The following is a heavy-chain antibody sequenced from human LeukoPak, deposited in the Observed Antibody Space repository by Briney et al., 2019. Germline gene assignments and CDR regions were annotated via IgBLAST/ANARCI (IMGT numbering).Heavy chain of an antibody. CDR3: AKMGEVYDY. CDR2: ISWNSGSI. Sequence: GRSLRLSCAASGFTFDDYAMHWVRQAPGKGLEWVSGISWNSGSIGYADSVKGRFTISRDNAKNSLYLQMNSLRAEDTALYYCAKMGEVYDYWGQGTLVTVSS. V-gene: IGHV3-9*01. J-gene: IGHJ4*02. CDR1: GFTFDDYA. D-gene: IGHD3-16*01.